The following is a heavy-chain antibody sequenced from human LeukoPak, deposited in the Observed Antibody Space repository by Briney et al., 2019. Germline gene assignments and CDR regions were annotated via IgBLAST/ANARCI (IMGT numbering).Heavy chain of an antibody. J-gene: IGHJ4*02. CDR1: GGYIHTYY. V-gene: IGHV4-4*07. D-gene: IGHD5-18*01. CDR3: ARDREHSYGSDFGH. CDR2: ANVGGHR. Sequence: SDTLSLTCTVSGGYIHTYYWAWIRQPAGKGLEWVRRANVGGHRDYNPSLKSRVSMSIDESANQFSLNLMSVTAADTAVYYCARDREHSYGSDFGHWGQGILVTVSA.